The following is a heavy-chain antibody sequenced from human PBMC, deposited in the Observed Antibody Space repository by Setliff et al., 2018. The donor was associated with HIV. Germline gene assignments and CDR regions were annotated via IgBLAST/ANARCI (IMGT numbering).Heavy chain of an antibody. D-gene: IGHD6-6*01. CDR1: GFTFSNSL. J-gene: IGHJ6*03. CDR3: ATRQAPRSCYMDV. Sequence: GGSLRLSCAASGFTFSNSLMTWVRQAPGKGLEWVSFIRGTGGDTYYSDSVKGRFTISRDNSKNTLYLQMDSLRAEDTAVYYCATRQAPRSCYMDVWGKGTTVTVSS. V-gene: IGHV3-23*01. CDR2: IRGTGGDT.